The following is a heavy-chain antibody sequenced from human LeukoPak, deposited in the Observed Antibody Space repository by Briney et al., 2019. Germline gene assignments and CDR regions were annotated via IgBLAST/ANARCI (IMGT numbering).Heavy chain of an antibody. J-gene: IGHJ4*02. CDR1: GGSISNYY. CDR2: IYYSGST. V-gene: IGHV4-59*08. Sequence: PSETLSLTCTVSGGSISNYYWSWIRQPPGKGLEWIGYIYYSGSTNYNPSLKSRVTILVDTPKNQFSLKLSSVTAADTAVYYCARARGYYDSSGYYFDYWGQGTLVTVSS. D-gene: IGHD3-22*01. CDR3: ARARGYYDSSGYYFDY.